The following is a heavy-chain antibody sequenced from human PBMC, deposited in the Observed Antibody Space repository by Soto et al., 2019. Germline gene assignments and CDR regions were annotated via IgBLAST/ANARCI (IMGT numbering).Heavy chain of an antibody. D-gene: IGHD3-10*01. CDR3: ARDLRFGAYYGMDV. J-gene: IGHJ6*02. Sequence: QVQLQESGPGLVKPSQTLSLTCTVSGGSISSGGYYWSWIRQHPGKGLEWIGYIYYIGNTYYNPSLKSRVTISIDTSKNQFSLKLSSVTAADTAVYYCARDLRFGAYYGMDVWGQGTTVTVSS. V-gene: IGHV4-31*03. CDR1: GGSISSGGYY. CDR2: IYYIGNT.